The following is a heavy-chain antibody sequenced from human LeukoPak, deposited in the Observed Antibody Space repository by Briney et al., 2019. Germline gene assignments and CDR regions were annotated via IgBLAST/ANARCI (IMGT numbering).Heavy chain of an antibody. CDR2: IRSKAYGGTT. Sequence: GRSLRLSCIASGFTFGDYAMSWVRQAPGKGLEWVGFIRSKAYGGTTEYAASVKGRFTISRDDSKSIAYLQMNSLKTEDTAVYYCTRHNPYYFDYWGQGTLVTVSS. J-gene: IGHJ4*02. V-gene: IGHV3-49*04. D-gene: IGHD1-1*01. CDR3: TRHNPYYFDY. CDR1: GFTFGDYA.